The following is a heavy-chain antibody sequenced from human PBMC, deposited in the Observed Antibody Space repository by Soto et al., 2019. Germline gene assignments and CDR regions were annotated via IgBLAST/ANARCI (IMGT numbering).Heavy chain of an antibody. Sequence: PGESLKISCKGSGFTFTSYWIAWVRQMPGKGLEWMGIIYPGDSDSSYSPSFQGQVTISADKSINTAYLHWSSLKASDTAIYYCAKREGYCSTTTCSNFDYWGQGTLVTVSS. D-gene: IGHD2-2*01. J-gene: IGHJ4*02. CDR3: AKREGYCSTTTCSNFDY. V-gene: IGHV5-51*01. CDR1: GFTFTSYW. CDR2: IYPGDSDS.